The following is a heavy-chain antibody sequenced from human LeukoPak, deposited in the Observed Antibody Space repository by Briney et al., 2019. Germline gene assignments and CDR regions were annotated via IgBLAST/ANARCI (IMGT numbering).Heavy chain of an antibody. V-gene: IGHV3-20*04. D-gene: IGHD6-6*01. Sequence: GGSLRLSCAASGFTFDDYGMSWVRHAPGKGLEWVSGINWNGGSTGYADSVKSRFTISRDNAKNSLYLQMNSLRAEDTALYYCARANGYSSSYGYWGQGTLVTVSS. CDR3: ARANGYSSSYGY. CDR1: GFTFDDYG. J-gene: IGHJ4*02. CDR2: INWNGGST.